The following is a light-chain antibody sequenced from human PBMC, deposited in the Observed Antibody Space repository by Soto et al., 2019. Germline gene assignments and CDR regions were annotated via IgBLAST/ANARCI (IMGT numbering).Light chain of an antibody. J-gene: IGKJ5*01. CDR3: QQYITYST. Sequence: IKMYQSPSTLSATVGDRVTITCRASQSISSWLAWYQQKPGKAPKLLIYDASSLESGVPSRFSGSGSGTEFTLTISSLQPDDFATYYCQQYITYSTFGQGTRLEIK. CDR2: DAS. CDR1: QSISSW. V-gene: IGKV1-5*01.